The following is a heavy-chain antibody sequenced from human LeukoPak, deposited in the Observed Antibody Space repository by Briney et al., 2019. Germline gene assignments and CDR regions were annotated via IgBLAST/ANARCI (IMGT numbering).Heavy chain of an antibody. Sequence: SETLSLTCTVSGGSISSYYWSWIRRPPGKGLEWIGYIYYSGSTNYNPSLKSRVTISVDTSKNQFSLKLSSVTAADTAVYYCARYGDPWYFDLWGRGTLVTVSS. V-gene: IGHV4-59*01. D-gene: IGHD7-27*01. CDR1: GGSISSYY. CDR2: IYYSGST. CDR3: ARYGDPWYFDL. J-gene: IGHJ2*01.